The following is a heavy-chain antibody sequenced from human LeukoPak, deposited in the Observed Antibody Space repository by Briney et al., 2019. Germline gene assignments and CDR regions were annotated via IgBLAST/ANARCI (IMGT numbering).Heavy chain of an antibody. CDR1: GFTFSTYG. J-gene: IGHJ3*02. Sequence: GGSLRLSCAASGFTFSTYGMHWVRQAPGKGLEWVAYIRDDGNNKNYADSVKGRFTISRDNSRNTLYLQMNSLRPEDTAVYYCAKGRGIFGVVVNDAFDIWGQGTLVTVSS. CDR3: AKGRGIFGVVVNDAFDI. CDR2: IRDDGNNK. V-gene: IGHV3-30*02. D-gene: IGHD3-3*01.